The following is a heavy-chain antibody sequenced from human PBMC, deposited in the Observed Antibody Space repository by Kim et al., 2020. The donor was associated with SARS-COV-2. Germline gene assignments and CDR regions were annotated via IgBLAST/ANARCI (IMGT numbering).Heavy chain of an antibody. V-gene: IGHV1-69*13. CDR2: IIPIFGTA. CDR1: GGTFSSYA. J-gene: IGHJ4*02. Sequence: SVKVSCKASGGTFSSYAISWVRQAPGQGLEWMGGIIPIFGTANYAQKFQGRVTITADESTSTAYMELSSLRSEDTAVYYCASGRYFDWLLYWFDYWGQGTLVTVSS. D-gene: IGHD3-9*01. CDR3: ASGRYFDWLLYWFDY.